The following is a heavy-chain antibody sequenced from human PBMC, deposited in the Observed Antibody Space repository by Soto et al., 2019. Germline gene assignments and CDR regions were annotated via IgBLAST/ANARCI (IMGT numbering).Heavy chain of an antibody. CDR3: ARGCSSCLIGFDV. D-gene: IGHD2-15*01. J-gene: IGHJ3*01. Sequence: GGSLRLSCAASGFTFSSYWMHWVRQAPGKGLVWLSHINSDGSSISYADSVKGRFTISRDNAKNSLYLQMNSLRAADTAVYFCARGCSSCLIGFDVWGPGTMVTVSS. V-gene: IGHV3-74*01. CDR1: GFTFSSYW. CDR2: INSDGSSI.